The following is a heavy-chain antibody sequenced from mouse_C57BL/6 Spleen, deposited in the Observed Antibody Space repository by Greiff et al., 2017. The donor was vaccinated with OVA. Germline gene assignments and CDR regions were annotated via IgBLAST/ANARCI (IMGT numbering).Heavy chain of an antibody. J-gene: IGHJ1*03. CDR3: ARDYGSSYRYFDV. V-gene: IGHV1-61*01. D-gene: IGHD1-1*01. Sequence: QVQLKQPGAELVRPGSSVKLSCKASGYTFTSYWMDWVKQRPGQGLEWIGNIYPSDSETHYNQKFKDKATLTVDKSSSIAYMQLSSLTSEDSAVYYCARDYGSSYRYFDVWGTGTTVTVSS. CDR1: GYTFTSYW. CDR2: IYPSDSET.